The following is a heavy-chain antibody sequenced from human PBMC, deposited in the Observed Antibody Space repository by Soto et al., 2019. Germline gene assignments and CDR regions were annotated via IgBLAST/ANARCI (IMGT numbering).Heavy chain of an antibody. D-gene: IGHD5-18*01. V-gene: IGHV3-66*01. CDR3: ARVLRGYSYGSFYYYYYMDV. Sequence: GGSLRLSCAASGFTVSSNYMSWVRQAPGKGLEWVSVIYSGGSTYYADSVKGRFTISRDNSKNTLYLQMDSLRAEDTAVYYCARVLRGYSYGSFYYYYYMDVWGKGTTVTVSS. CDR2: IYSGGST. CDR1: GFTVSSNY. J-gene: IGHJ6*03.